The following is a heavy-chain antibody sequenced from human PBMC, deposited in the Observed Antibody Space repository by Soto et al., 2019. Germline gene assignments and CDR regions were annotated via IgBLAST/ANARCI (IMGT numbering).Heavy chain of an antibody. CDR3: ARGPSGWLLRGNWFDP. V-gene: IGHV4-31*03. CDR2: IYYSGST. D-gene: IGHD3-22*01. J-gene: IGHJ5*02. CDR1: GGSISSGGYY. Sequence: QVQLQESGPGLVKPSQTLSLTCTVSGGSISSGGYYWSWIRQHPGKGLEWIGYIYYSGSTYYNPSRKSRVTISVDTSKNQFSLKLSSVTAADTAVYYCARGPSGWLLRGNWFDPWGQGTLVTVSS.